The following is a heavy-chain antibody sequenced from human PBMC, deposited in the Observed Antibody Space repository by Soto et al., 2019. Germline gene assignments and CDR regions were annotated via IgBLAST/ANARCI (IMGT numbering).Heavy chain of an antibody. D-gene: IGHD2-2*01. Sequence: QVQLQQWGAGLLKPSETLSLTCAVYGGSFSGYYWRWIRQPPGKGLEWIGEINHSGSTNSHPSLPLRVSMLVVPFKHHFSLQLCSVTAAPKAVYYCASPTHAWDLSSTICHSGDNYYYSGMGVWGQGTTVTVSS. V-gene: IGHV4-34*01. J-gene: IGHJ6*02. CDR2: INHSGST. CDR3: ASPTHAWDLSSTICHSGDNYYYSGMGV. CDR1: GGSFSGYY.